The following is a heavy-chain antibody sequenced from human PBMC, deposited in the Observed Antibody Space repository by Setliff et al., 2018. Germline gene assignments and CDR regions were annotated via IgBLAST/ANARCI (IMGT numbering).Heavy chain of an antibody. D-gene: IGHD6-19*01. Sequence: LSLTCSVSGGSISTYYWSWIRQPPGKGLEWIGNINYSGNSNYIPSLKSRVTISVDTPKNQFSLKLSSVTAADTAVYYCAREPIAVAGTRYFDLWGRGTLVTVSS. CDR3: AREPIAVAGTRYFDL. CDR1: GGSISTYY. CDR2: INYSGNS. J-gene: IGHJ2*01. V-gene: IGHV4-59*12.